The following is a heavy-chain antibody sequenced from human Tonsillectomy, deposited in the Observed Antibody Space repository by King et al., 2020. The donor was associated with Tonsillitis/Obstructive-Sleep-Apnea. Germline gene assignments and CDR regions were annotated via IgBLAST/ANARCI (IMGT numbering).Heavy chain of an antibody. CDR3: ARDMVLEAGGDAFDV. V-gene: IGHV4-59*01. CDR2: IYHSGST. CDR1: GGSISSYY. Sequence: QLQLQESGPGLVKPSETLSLTCSVSGGSISSYYWSWIRQPPGKGLEWIGYIYHSGSTNYNPSLKSRVTISVDTSKNHFSLKLSSVTAADTAVYYCARDMVLEAGGDAFDVWGQGTMVTVSS. J-gene: IGHJ3*01. D-gene: IGHD2-8*01.